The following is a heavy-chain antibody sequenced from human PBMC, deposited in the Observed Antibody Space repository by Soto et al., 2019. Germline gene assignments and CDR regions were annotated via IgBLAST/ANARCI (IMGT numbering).Heavy chain of an antibody. D-gene: IGHD6-19*01. J-gene: IGHJ4*02. V-gene: IGHV1-69*01. Sequence: QVHLVQSGAEVKKPGSSVKVSCRASGGTFNTYGFNWVRQAPGQGLEWMGGIIPLFGTTTYAENLQGRVKITADQSKTTAYMEMRGLTSEDTAVYFCARGGELAGWMPFDSWGQGTLVTVSS. CDR1: GGTFNTYG. CDR2: IIPLFGTT. CDR3: ARGGELAGWMPFDS.